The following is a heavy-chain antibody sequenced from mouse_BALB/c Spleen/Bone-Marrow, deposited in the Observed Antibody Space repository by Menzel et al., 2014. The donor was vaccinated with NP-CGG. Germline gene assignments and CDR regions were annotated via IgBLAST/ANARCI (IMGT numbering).Heavy chain of an antibody. CDR3: ARPGTWGCFDY. D-gene: IGHD4-1*01. J-gene: IGHJ2*01. CDR1: GFDFRRYW. Sequence: EVKLVESGGGLVQPGGSLKLSCAASGFDFRRYWMSWVRQAPGEGLEWIGEINPDSSMINYTPSLKDKFIISRDNAKNTLYLQMSKVRSEDTALYYCARPGTWGCFDYWGLGTTLTVSS. V-gene: IGHV4-1*02. CDR2: INPDSSMI.